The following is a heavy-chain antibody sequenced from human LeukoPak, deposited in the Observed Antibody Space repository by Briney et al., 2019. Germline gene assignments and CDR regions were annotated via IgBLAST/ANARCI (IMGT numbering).Heavy chain of an antibody. CDR2: ISSSSSTI. CDR3: ARDRGGSYSAIDY. D-gene: IGHD1-26*01. V-gene: IGHV3-48*04. Sequence: GGTLRLSCAASGLTFSSYSMNWVRQAPGKGLEWVSFISSSSSTIYYADSVKGRFTISRDNAKNSLYLQMNSLRAEDTAVYYCARDRGGSYSAIDYWGQGTLVTVSS. J-gene: IGHJ4*02. CDR1: GLTFSSYS.